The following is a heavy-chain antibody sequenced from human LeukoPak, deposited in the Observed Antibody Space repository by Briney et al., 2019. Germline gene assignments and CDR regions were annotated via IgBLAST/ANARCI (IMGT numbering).Heavy chain of an antibody. J-gene: IGHJ4*02. CDR3: AKDRVFELWFEEASPYYFDY. CDR2: ISSDGGNK. V-gene: IGHV3-30*04. D-gene: IGHD3-10*01. CDR1: GFTFNNYT. Sequence: GGSLRLSCAASGFTFNNYTIHWVRQAPGKGLEWVAVISSDGGNKYYADSEKGRFTISRDISKNTLYLQMNSLRAEDTAVYYCAKDRVFELWFEEASPYYFDYWGQGTLVTVSS.